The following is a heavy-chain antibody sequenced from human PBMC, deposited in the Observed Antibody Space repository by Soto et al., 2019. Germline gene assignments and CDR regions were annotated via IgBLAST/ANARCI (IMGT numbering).Heavy chain of an antibody. Sequence: SETLSLTCTVSGGSISSGDYYWSWIRQPPGKGQEWIGYIYYSGSTYYNPSLKSRVTISVDTSKNQFSLKLSSVTAADSAVYYCARATDYYDSSGPIDYWGQGTLVTVS. CDR1: GGSISSGDYY. CDR2: IYYSGST. D-gene: IGHD3-22*01. CDR3: ARATDYYDSSGPIDY. V-gene: IGHV4-30-4*01. J-gene: IGHJ4*02.